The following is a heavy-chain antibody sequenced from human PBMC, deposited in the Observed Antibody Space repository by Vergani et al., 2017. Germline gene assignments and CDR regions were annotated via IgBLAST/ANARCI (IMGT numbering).Heavy chain of an antibody. V-gene: IGHV1-46*01. J-gene: IGHJ3*02. CDR3: ARVVVVTAIRGAFYI. CDR1: GYTFTSYY. CDR2: INPRGGST. D-gene: IGHD2-21*02. Sequence: VQLVQSGAAVKKPGASVKVSCKASGYTFTSYYLHWVRQAPGQGLGWMGIINPRGGSTSYAQKCQGRVTMTRATSTSTVYMELSSLRSEDTAVYYCARVVVVTAIRGAFYIWGQGTMVTVSS.